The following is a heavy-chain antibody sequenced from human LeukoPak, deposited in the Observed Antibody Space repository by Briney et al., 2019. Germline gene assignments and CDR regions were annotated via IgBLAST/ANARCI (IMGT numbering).Heavy chain of an antibody. J-gene: IGHJ4*02. V-gene: IGHV3-11*03. Sequence: PGGSLRLSCAASGFTFSDCYMSWIRQAPGKGLEWVSYISSSSSYTNYADSVKGRFTISRDNAKNSLYLHMNNLRAEDTAVYYCARPVYSGSPFDYWGQGTLVTVSS. CDR1: GFTFSDCY. D-gene: IGHD1-26*01. CDR3: ARPVYSGSPFDY. CDR2: ISSSSSYT.